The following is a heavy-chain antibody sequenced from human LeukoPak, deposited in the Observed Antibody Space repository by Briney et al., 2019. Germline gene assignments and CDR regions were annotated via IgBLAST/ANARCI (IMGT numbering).Heavy chain of an antibody. D-gene: IGHD2-2*03. Sequence: ASVKVSCKPSGFSFTGYYLHWVRQAPGQGLEWMGWISAYNGNTNYAQKLQGRVTMTTDTSTSTAYMELRSLRSDDTAVYYCARMDIVVVPAAMGYYYYYYMDVWGKGTTVTVSS. V-gene: IGHV1-18*01. CDR3: ARMDIVVVPAAMGYYYYYYMDV. CDR2: ISAYNGNT. J-gene: IGHJ6*03. CDR1: GFSFTGYY.